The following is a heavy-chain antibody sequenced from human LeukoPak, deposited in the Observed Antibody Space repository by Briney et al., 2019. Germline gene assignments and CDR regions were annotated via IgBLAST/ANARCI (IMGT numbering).Heavy chain of an antibody. V-gene: IGHV4-30-4*01. CDR3: ARVVTRTTVTYIFDY. J-gene: IGHJ4*02. CDR1: GGSISSGDYY. D-gene: IGHD4-17*01. Sequence: SETLSLTCTVSGGSISSGDYYWSWIRQPPGKGLEWIGYIYYSGSTYYNPSLKSRVTISVDTSKNQFSLKLSSVTAADTAVYYCARVVTRTTVTYIFDYWGQGTLVTVSS. CDR2: IYYSGST.